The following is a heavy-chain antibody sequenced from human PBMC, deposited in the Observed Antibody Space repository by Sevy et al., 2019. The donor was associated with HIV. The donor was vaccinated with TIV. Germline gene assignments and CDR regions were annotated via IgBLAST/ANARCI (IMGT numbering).Heavy chain of an antibody. CDR1: GGTFSSYA. CDR3: ARELVDRTLTTGNWFDP. J-gene: IGHJ5*01. V-gene: IGHV1-69*13. CDR2: IIPIFGSA. Sequence: ASVKVSCKASGGTFSSYAITWMRQAPGQGLEWMGVIIPIFGSANYAQKFQGRVTITADESTSTAYMDLSSLRSEDTAVYYCARELVDRTLTTGNWFDPWGQGSLVTVSS. D-gene: IGHD4-17*01.